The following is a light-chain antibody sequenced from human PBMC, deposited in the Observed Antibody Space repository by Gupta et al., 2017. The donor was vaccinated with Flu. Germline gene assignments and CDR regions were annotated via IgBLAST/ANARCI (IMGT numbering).Light chain of an antibody. V-gene: IGKV1-9*01. CDR1: QGISSY. J-gene: IGKJ2*01. CDR3: QHRNSSPSL. Sequence: DIQLTQSPSFLSASVGDRVTITCRASQGISSYLAWYQQKPGKAPKLLIYAASTVQSGVPSRFSGSGSGTEFTLTISSLQPEDFAIYYCQHRNSSPSLFGQGTKMEIK. CDR2: AAS.